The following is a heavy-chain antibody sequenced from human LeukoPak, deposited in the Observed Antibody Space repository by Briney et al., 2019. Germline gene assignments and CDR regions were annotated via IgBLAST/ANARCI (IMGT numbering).Heavy chain of an antibody. D-gene: IGHD2-8*01. J-gene: IGHJ4*02. CDR1: GFTFSSCW. CDR2: IKLDGREK. Sequence: GRSLRLSCSASGFTFSSCWMSGVRQAPGKGLEWVANIKLDGREKYYVDAVKGRFTISRDNAKNSLYLQMNSPRAEDTAVYYCARDVLGGFDYWGQGTLVTVSS. CDR3: ARDVLGGFDY. V-gene: IGHV3-7*04.